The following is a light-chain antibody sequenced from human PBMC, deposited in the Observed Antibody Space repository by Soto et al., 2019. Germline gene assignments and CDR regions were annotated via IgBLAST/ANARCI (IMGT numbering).Light chain of an antibody. J-gene: IGLJ1*01. V-gene: IGLV2-14*03. Sequence: QSALTQPASVSGSPGQSITISCTGTSSDVGGYNYVSWYQHHPGKAPKLMIYDVSNRPSGFSNRFSGSKSGNTASLTISGLQAEDEGDYYCSSYTSSSTPDVFGSGTKLTVL. CDR2: DVS. CDR1: SSDVGGYNY. CDR3: SSYTSSSTPDV.